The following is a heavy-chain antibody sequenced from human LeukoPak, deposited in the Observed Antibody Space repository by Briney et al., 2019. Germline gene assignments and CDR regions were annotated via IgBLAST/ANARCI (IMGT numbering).Heavy chain of an antibody. CDR1: GYTFTTHG. CDR2: ISAHNGNT. V-gene: IGHV1-18*01. J-gene: IGHJ2*01. Sequence: ASVKVSCKASGYTFTTHGIAWVRQAPGQGLEWMGWISAHNGNTNYAQSLQGRVTMTTDTSTNTAYMELRSLRSDDTAVYYCPRDGYFDLCGRGTLVTVSS. CDR3: PRDGYFDL.